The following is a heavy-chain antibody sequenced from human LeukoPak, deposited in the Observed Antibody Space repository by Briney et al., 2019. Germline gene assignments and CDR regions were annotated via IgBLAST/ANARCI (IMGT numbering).Heavy chain of an antibody. D-gene: IGHD3-22*01. Sequence: SETLSLTCTVSGGSISSSSYYWGWIRQPPGKGLEWIGSIYYSGSTYYNPSLKSRVTISVDTSKNQFSLKLSSVTAADTAVYYCARHSSYDSSGYHIDYWGQGTLVTVSS. CDR3: ARHSSYDSSGYHIDY. V-gene: IGHV4-39*01. CDR1: GGSISSSSYY. CDR2: IYYSGST. J-gene: IGHJ4*02.